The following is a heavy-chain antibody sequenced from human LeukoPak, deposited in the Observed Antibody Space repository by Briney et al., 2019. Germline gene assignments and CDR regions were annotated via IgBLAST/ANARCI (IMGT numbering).Heavy chain of an antibody. V-gene: IGHV4-59*11. CDR3: ARVGPYYGSGSFDF. Sequence: PSETLSLTCTVSGGSFSSHYWGYIRQPPGKGLEWIGCIYFSGSTNYNPSLKSRVTISIDTSKNQFSLNLSSMTAADTAVYYCARVGPYYGSGSFDFWGQGTLVTVSS. CDR1: GGSFSSHY. CDR2: IYFSGST. J-gene: IGHJ5*01. D-gene: IGHD3-10*01.